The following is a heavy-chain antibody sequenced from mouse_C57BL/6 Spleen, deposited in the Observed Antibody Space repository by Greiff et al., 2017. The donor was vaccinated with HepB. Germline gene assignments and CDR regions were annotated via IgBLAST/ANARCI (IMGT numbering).Heavy chain of an antibody. CDR1: GYSITSGYY. D-gene: IGHD1-1*01. V-gene: IGHV3-6*01. J-gene: IGHJ4*01. CDR3: ARAGDYYGSEGYYYAMDY. Sequence: EVQLQESGPGLVKPSQSLSLTCSVTGYSITSGYYWNWIRQFPGNKLEWMGYISYDGSNNYNPSLKNRISITRDTSKNQFFLKLNSVTTEDTATYYCARAGDYYGSEGYYYAMDYWGQGTSVTVSS. CDR2: ISYDGSN.